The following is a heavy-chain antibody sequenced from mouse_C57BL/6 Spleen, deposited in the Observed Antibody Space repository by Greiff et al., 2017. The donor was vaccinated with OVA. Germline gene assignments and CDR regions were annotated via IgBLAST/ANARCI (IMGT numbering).Heavy chain of an antibody. CDR2: IRSKSNNYAT. J-gene: IGHJ4*01. CDR1: GFSFNTYA. CDR3: VSSFNWDAMDY. Sequence: EVQLVESGGGLVQPKGSLKLSCAASGFSFNTYAMNWVRQAPGKGLEWVARIRSKSNNYATYYADSVKDRFTISRDDSESMLYLQMNNLKTEDTAMYYCVSSFNWDAMDYWGQGTSVTVSS. D-gene: IGHD4-1*02. V-gene: IGHV10-1*01.